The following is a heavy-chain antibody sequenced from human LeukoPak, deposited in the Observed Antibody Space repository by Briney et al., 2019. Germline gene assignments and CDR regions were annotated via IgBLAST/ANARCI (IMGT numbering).Heavy chain of an antibody. V-gene: IGHV1-24*01. CDR1: GYALTELS. CDR3: ATGGFWSGYGGY. D-gene: IGHD3-3*01. CDR2: FDPEDGET. J-gene: IGHJ4*02. Sequence: ASVKVSCKVSGYALTELSMHWVRQAPGKGLEWMGGFDPEDGETIYAQKFQGRVTMTEDTSTDTAYMELSSLRSEDTAVYYCATGGFWSGYGGYWGQGTLVTVSS.